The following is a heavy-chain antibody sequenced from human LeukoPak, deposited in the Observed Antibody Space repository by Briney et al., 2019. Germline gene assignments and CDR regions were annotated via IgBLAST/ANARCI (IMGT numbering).Heavy chain of an antibody. CDR2: IYPGDSDT. Sequence: GESLKISCKGSGNSFTNYWIGWVRQMPGKGLEWMGIIYPGDSDTRYSPSLQGQVTISADKSISTAYMQWSSLKASDTAMYYCARHGTMVVTPVRKGFDYWGQGTLVTVSS. V-gene: IGHV5-51*01. CDR3: ARHGTMVVTPVRKGFDY. J-gene: IGHJ4*02. CDR1: GNSFTNYW. D-gene: IGHD4-23*01.